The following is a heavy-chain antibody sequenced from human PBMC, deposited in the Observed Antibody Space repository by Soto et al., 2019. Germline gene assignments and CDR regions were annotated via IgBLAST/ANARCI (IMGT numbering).Heavy chain of an antibody. CDR2: IYTSGST. V-gene: IGHV4-4*07. Sequence: SETLSLTCTVSGGSISSYYWSWVRQPAGKGLEWIGRIYTSGSTNYNPSLKSRVTMSVDTSKSQFSLKLSSVTAADTAVYYCARDDMVRGVHYYYYGMDVWGQGTTVTVSS. D-gene: IGHD3-10*01. CDR3: ARDDMVRGVHYYYYGMDV. J-gene: IGHJ6*02. CDR1: GGSISSYY.